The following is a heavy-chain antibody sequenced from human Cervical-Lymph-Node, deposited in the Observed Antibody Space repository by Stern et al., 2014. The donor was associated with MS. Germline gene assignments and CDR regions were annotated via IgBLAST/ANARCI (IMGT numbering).Heavy chain of an antibody. CDR3: ASTRFNWNDERPFDF. J-gene: IGHJ4*02. CDR1: GYSFTSHY. V-gene: IGHV1-46*01. CDR2: INPSGGST. Sequence: VQLVQSGAEVKKPGASVRVSCKASGYSFTSHYMHWVRQAPGQGLEWVGGINPSGGSTNYAQKVQDRVTVTTDTSTSTGYMELSSLRSEDTAVYFCASTRFNWNDERPFDFWGQGTLVTVSS. D-gene: IGHD1-1*01.